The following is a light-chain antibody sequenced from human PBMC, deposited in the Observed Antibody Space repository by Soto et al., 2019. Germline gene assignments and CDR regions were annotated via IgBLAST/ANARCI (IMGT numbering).Light chain of an antibody. CDR3: QQRSKWPQEVT. CDR1: QSVSSK. Sequence: EVLLTQYPATLSVSPGERATLSCWASQSVSSKLAWYQQKPGQAPRLLIYGASTRATGIPARLSGSGSGKDFTLTISSLETEDFAVYYCQQRSKWPQEVTFGQGTRLEIK. V-gene: IGKV3-11*01. CDR2: GAS. J-gene: IGKJ5*01.